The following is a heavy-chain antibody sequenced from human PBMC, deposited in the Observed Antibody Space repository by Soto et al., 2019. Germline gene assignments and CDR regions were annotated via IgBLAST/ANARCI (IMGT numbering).Heavy chain of an antibody. Sequence: EVQLLESGGGLVQPGGFLRLTCAASGFSVSDYDMGWVRQAPGKGLEWVSLIRGDGGATYYAASVEGRLTTSRDTSENTVYLDMNYLRAEDTALYYCAQDRRGGEYPAFDLWGQGTMVTVSS. D-gene: IGHD2-21*01. CDR1: GFSVSDYD. CDR3: AQDRRGGEYPAFDL. CDR2: IRGDGGAT. J-gene: IGHJ3*01. V-gene: IGHV3-23*01.